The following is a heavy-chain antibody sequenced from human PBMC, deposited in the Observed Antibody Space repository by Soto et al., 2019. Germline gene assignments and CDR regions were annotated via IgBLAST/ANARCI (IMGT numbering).Heavy chain of an antibody. CDR3: ARGLRYFDW. CDR2: IYYSGTT. CDR1: GGSITSSY. D-gene: IGHD3-9*01. Sequence: QVQLQESGPGLVKPSETLSLTCTVSGGSITSSYWSWIRQPPGKGLERIGYIYYSGTTNYNPSLKSRVTISVDTSKKQFSLNLSSVTAADPAVYFCARGLRYFDWWGQGTLVTVSS. V-gene: IGHV4-59*01. J-gene: IGHJ4*02.